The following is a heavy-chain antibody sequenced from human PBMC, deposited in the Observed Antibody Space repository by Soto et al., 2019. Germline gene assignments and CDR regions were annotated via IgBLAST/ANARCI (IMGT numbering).Heavy chain of an antibody. CDR2: IYYSGST. CDR3: ARRIVATETFDY. V-gene: IGHV4-30-4*01. Sequence: PSETLSLTCTVSGDSISSGDYYWSWIRQPPGKGLEWIGYIYYSGSTYYNPSLKSRVTISVDTSKNQFSLKLSSVTAADTAVYYCARRIVATETFDYWGQGTLVTVSS. D-gene: IGHD5-12*01. CDR1: GDSISSGDYY. J-gene: IGHJ4*02.